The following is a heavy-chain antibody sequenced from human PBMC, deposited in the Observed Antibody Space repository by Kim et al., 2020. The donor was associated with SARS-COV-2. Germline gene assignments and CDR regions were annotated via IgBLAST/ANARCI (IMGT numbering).Heavy chain of an antibody. CDR1: GYTFTSYY. V-gene: IGHV1-46*01. Sequence: ASVKVSCKASGYTFTSYYMHWVRQAPGQGLEWMGIINPSGGSTSYAQKFQGRVTMTRDTSTSTVYMELSSLRSEDTAVYYCARDRITMVRGAINWFDPWGQGTLVTVSS. CDR2: INPSGGST. J-gene: IGHJ5*02. CDR3: ARDRITMVRGAINWFDP. D-gene: IGHD3-10*01.